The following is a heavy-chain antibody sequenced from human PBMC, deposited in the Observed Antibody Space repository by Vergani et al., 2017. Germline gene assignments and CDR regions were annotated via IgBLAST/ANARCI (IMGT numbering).Heavy chain of an antibody. D-gene: IGHD5-24*01. V-gene: IGHV3-48*01. Sequence: QLVESGGGWVQPGGSLRLSCVVSGFDFSSYIMNWVRQAPGKGLEWVSYISSSSSTIYYADSVKGRFTISRDNAKNSLYLQMNSLRAEDTAVYYCARGGATTIHAFDIWGQGTMVTVSS. CDR3: ARGGATTIHAFDI. CDR2: ISSSSSTI. CDR1: GFDFSSYI. J-gene: IGHJ3*02.